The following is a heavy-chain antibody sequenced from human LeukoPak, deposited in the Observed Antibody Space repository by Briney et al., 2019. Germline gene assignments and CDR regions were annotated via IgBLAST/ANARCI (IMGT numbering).Heavy chain of an antibody. CDR3: ARVVGYDFWSGYYSSTYYYYYMDV. CDR2: MNPNSGNT. Sequence: ASVKVSCKASGYTFTSYDINWVRQATGQGLEWMGWMNPNSGNTGYAQKFQGRVTMTRNTSISTAYMELSSLRSEDTAVYYCARVVGYDFWSGYYSSTYYYYYMDVWGKGTTVTVSS. D-gene: IGHD3-3*01. CDR1: GYTFTSYD. V-gene: IGHV1-8*01. J-gene: IGHJ6*03.